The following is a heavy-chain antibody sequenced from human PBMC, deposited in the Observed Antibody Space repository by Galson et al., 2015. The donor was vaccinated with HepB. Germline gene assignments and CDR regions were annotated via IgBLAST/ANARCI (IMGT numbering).Heavy chain of an antibody. V-gene: IGHV1-2*02. CDR3: ARGPKIGTTIHWFDP. J-gene: IGHJ5*02. Sequence: SVKVSCKASGYTFTGYYMHWVRQAPGQGLEWMGWINPNSGGTNYAQKFQGRVTMTRDTSISTAYMELSRLRSDDTAVYYCARGPKIGTTIHWFDPWGQGTLVTVSS. CDR2: INPNSGGT. CDR1: GYTFTGYY. D-gene: IGHD1-7*01.